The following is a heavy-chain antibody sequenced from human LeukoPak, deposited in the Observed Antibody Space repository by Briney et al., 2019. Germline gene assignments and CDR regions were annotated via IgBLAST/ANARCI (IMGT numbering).Heavy chain of an antibody. CDR1: GFTFDDYA. D-gene: IGHD1-1*01. CDR3: ARGPAGYN. J-gene: IGHJ4*02. V-gene: IGHV3-53*01. CDR2: IYSGGST. Sequence: PGRSLRLSCAASGFTFDDYAMHWVRQAPGKGLEWVSVIYSGGSTDYADSVKGRFTISRDNLKNTLYLQMNTLRAEDTAVYYCARGPAGYNWGQGTLVTVSS.